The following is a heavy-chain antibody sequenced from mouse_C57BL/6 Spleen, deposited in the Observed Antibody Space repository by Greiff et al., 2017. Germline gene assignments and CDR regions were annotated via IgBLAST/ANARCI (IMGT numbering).Heavy chain of an antibody. J-gene: IGHJ2*01. CDR1: GYTFTGYW. Sequence: VQLVESGAELMKPGASVKLSCKATGYTFTGYWIEWVKQRPGHGLEWIGEILPGSGSTNYNEKFKGKATFTADTSSNTAYMQLSSLTTEDSAIYYCARRGIYYGSSYGPFFVYWGQGTTLTVSS. V-gene: IGHV1-9*01. CDR2: ILPGSGST. CDR3: ARRGIYYGSSYGPFFVY. D-gene: IGHD1-1*01.